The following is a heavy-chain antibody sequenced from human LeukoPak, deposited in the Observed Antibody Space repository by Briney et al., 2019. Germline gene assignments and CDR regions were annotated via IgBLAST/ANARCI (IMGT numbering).Heavy chain of an antibody. V-gene: IGHV3-30*18. Sequence: GGSLRLSCAASGFTFSSYGMHWVRQAPGKGLEWVAVISYDGSNKYYADSVKGRSTISRDNSKNTLYLQMNSLRAEDTAVYYCAKDKVVRGVKGYFDYWGQGTLVTVSS. CDR3: AKDKVVRGVKGYFDY. J-gene: IGHJ4*02. D-gene: IGHD3-10*01. CDR1: GFTFSSYG. CDR2: ISYDGSNK.